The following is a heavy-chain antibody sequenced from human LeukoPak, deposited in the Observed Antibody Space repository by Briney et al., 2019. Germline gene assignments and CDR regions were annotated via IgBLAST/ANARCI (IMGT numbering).Heavy chain of an antibody. J-gene: IGHJ6*02. Sequence: SETLSLTCTVSGGSISSYYWSWIRQPPGKGLEWIGYIYYSGSTYYNPSLKSRVTISVDTSKNQFSLKLSSVTAADTAVYYCARSIQLWSLYYYYGMDVWGQGTTVTVSS. D-gene: IGHD5-18*01. CDR3: ARSIQLWSLYYYYGMDV. CDR1: GGSISSYY. CDR2: IYYSGST. V-gene: IGHV4-59*12.